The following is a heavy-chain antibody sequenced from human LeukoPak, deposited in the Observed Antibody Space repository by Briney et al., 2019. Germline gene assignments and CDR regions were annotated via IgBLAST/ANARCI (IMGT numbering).Heavy chain of an antibody. D-gene: IGHD3-10*01. CDR2: IYHSGST. CDR1: GYSISSGYY. CDR3: ARTSNYYGSGNYDY. Sequence: KPSETLSLTCTVSGYSISSGYYWGWIRQPPGKGLAWIGSIYHSGSTYYNPSLKSRVTISVDRSKNQFSLKLSSVTAADTAVYYCARTSNYYGSGNYDYWGQGTLVTVSS. J-gene: IGHJ4*02. V-gene: IGHV4-38-2*02.